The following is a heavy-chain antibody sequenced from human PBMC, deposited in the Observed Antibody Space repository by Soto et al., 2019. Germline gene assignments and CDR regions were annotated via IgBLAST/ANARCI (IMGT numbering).Heavy chain of an antibody. CDR2: TYYRSKWYN. CDR3: ARDLYSSGWYEGPYGMDV. Sequence: SQTLSLTCAISGDRVSSNRAAWNWIRQSPSRGLEWLGRTYYRSKWYNDYAVSVKSRITINPDTSKNQFSLQLNSVTPEDTAVYYCARDLYSSGWYEGPYGMDVWGQGTTVTSP. CDR1: GDRVSSNRAA. D-gene: IGHD6-19*01. V-gene: IGHV6-1*01. J-gene: IGHJ6*02.